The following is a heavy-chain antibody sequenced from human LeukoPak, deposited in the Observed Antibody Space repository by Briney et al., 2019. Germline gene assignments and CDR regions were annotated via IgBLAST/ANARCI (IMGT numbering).Heavy chain of an antibody. CDR3: ARHSVSYSSGWYSYDY. V-gene: IGHV4-39*01. CDR2: IYYSGST. CDR1: GGSISSSSYY. D-gene: IGHD6-19*01. J-gene: IGHJ4*02. Sequence: SETLSLTCTVSGGSISSSSYYWGWIRQPPGKGLEWIGSIYYSGSTYYNPSLKSRVTISVDTSKNQFSLKLSSVTAADTAVYYCARHSVSYSSGWYSYDYWGQGTLVTVSS.